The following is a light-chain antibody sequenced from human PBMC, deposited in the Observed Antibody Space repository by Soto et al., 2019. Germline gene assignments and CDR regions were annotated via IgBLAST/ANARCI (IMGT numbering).Light chain of an antibody. J-gene: IGLJ1*01. CDR2: DVS. V-gene: IGLV2-11*01. Sequence: HSALTQPRSVSGSAGQSVTISCTGTSSDVGGYNYVSWYQQHPGKAPKLMIYDVSKRPSGVPDRFSGSKSGNTASLTISGLQAEDEADYYCCSYAGSYTFSYVFGTGTKVTVL. CDR3: CSYAGSYTFSYV. CDR1: SSDVGGYNY.